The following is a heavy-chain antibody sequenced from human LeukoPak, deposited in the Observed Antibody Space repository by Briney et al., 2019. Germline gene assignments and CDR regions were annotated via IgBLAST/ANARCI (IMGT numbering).Heavy chain of an antibody. CDR1: GFTFSSYW. CDR3: ARDGHDSSGYYFGHN. J-gene: IGHJ4*02. D-gene: IGHD3-22*01. V-gene: IGHV3-74*01. Sequence: PGGSLRLSCAASGFTFSSYWMHWVRQAPGKGLVWVSRINSDGSSTSYADSVKGRFTISRDNAKNTLYLQMNSLRAEDTAVYYCARDGHDSSGYYFGHNWGQGTLVTVSS. CDR2: INSDGSST.